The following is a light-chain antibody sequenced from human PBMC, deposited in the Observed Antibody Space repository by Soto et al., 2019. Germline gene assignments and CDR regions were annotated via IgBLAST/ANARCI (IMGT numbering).Light chain of an antibody. CDR3: SSFAGSNKFV. V-gene: IGLV2-8*01. CDR1: ISDVGRYNY. Sequence: QGSRTQPPWAYGSRGQSFSIACTGTISDVGRYNYVSSYQRHPGKAPKLMIYEVTKRPSGVPDRFSGSKSGNTASLTVSGLQAEDEADYFCSSFAGSNKFVFGTGTKVT. J-gene: IGLJ1*01. CDR2: EVT.